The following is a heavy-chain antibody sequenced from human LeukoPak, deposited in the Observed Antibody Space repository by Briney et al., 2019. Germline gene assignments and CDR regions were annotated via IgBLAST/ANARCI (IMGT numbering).Heavy chain of an antibody. CDR2: ISSNGGST. Sequence: PGGFLRLSCAASGFTFSSYAMHWVRQAPGKGLEYVSVISSNGGSTYYANSVKGRFTISRDSSKNTLYLQMGSLRAEDLAVYYCARALVGSTANYYYYGMDVWGQGTTVTVSS. V-gene: IGHV3-64*01. CDR3: ARALVGSTANYYYYGMDV. J-gene: IGHJ6*02. D-gene: IGHD1-1*01. CDR1: GFTFSSYA.